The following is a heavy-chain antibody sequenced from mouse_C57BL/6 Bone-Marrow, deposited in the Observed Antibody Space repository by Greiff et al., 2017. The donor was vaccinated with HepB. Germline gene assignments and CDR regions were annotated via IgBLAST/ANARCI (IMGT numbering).Heavy chain of an antibody. CDR1: GFTFSDYY. D-gene: IGHD2-3*01. CDR2: ISNGGGST. Sequence: DVQLVESGGGLVQPGGSLKLSCAASGFTFSDYYMYWVRQTPEKRLEWVAYISNGGGSTYYPDTVKGRFTISRDNAKNTLYLQMSRLKSEDTAMYYCARGDGYWFAYWGQGTLVTVSA. V-gene: IGHV5-12*01. J-gene: IGHJ3*01. CDR3: ARGDGYWFAY.